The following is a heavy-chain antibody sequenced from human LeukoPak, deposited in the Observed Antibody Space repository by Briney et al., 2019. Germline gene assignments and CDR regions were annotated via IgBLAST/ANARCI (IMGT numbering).Heavy chain of an antibody. CDR2: INHSGST. CDR3: ARHRGSYSGSYYALYYFDY. J-gene: IGHJ4*02. D-gene: IGHD1-26*01. V-gene: IGHV4-34*01. CDR1: GGSFRGYY. Sequence: SETLSLTCAVYGGSFRGYYWSWIRQPPGKGLEWIGEINHSGSTNYNPSLKSRVTISVDTSKNQFSLKLSSVTAADTAVYYCARHRGSYSGSYYALYYFDYWGQGTLVTVSS.